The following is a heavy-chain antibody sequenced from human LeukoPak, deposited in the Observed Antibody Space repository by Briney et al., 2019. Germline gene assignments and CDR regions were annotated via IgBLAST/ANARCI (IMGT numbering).Heavy chain of an antibody. D-gene: IGHD3-22*01. CDR3: ARDSSGYSVYNWFDP. Sequence: GASVKVSCKASGYTFTGYYMHWVRQAPGQGLEWMGWINPNSGGTNYAQKFQGRVTVTRDTSISTAYMELSRLRSDDTAVYYCARDSSGYSVYNWFDPWGQGTLVTVSS. CDR1: GYTFTGYY. J-gene: IGHJ5*02. V-gene: IGHV1-2*02. CDR2: INPNSGGT.